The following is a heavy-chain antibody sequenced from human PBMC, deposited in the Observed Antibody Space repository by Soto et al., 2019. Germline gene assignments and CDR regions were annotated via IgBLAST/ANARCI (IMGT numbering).Heavy chain of an antibody. Sequence: GASVKVSCKASGGTFSSYAISWVRQAPGQGLEWMGGIIPIFGTANYAQKFQGRVTITADESTSTAYMELSSLRSEDTAVYYCARATGTTYGYYYYGMDVWGQGTTVTVSS. CDR3: ARATGTTYGYYYYGMDV. V-gene: IGHV1-69*13. CDR2: IIPIFGTA. D-gene: IGHD1-1*01. J-gene: IGHJ6*02. CDR1: GGTFSSYA.